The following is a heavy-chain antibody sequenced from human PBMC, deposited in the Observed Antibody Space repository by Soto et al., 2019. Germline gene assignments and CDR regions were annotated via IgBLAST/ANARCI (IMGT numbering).Heavy chain of an antibody. D-gene: IGHD3-9*01. J-gene: IGHJ4*02. Sequence: SETLSLTCAVSGGSISSGGYSWSWIRQPPGKGLEWIGYIYYSGSTNYNPSLKSRVTISVDRSKNQFSLKLNSVTAADTAVYYCASGRYFDWEGDFDYWGQGTLVPVSS. CDR3: ASGRYFDWEGDFDY. V-gene: IGHV4-61*08. CDR1: GGSISSGGYS. CDR2: IYYSGST.